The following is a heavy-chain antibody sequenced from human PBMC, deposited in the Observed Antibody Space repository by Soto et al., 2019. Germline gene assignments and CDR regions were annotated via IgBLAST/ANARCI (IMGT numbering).Heavy chain of an antibody. V-gene: IGHV3-72*01. CDR3: TKLPWADYGGIFDP. D-gene: IGHD4-17*01. CDR2: SRNKAQSYTT. Sequence: GGSLRLSCVASDFIFSDYYIDWVRQAPGKGLEWVGRSRNKAQSYTTEYAASVKGRFTFSRDDSKNSIYLQMNSLKIEDTAVYYCTKLPWADYGGIFDPWGQGTLVTVSS. CDR1: DFIFSDYY. J-gene: IGHJ5*02.